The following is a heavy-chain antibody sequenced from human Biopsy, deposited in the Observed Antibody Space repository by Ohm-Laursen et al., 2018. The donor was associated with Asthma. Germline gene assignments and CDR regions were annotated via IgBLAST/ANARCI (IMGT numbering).Heavy chain of an antibody. J-gene: IGHJ6*02. CDR3: ARAVDYSHYYGIDV. CDR2: ISVYNGNT. CDR1: GHTFNSVG. V-gene: IGHV1-18*01. D-gene: IGHD3-10*01. Sequence: ASESAARLSSGHTFNSVGITSARQAPGQGLEWMGWISVYNGNTKVAQKLQDRVTMITDTSTSTAYMELRSLRSDDTAVYFCARAVDYSHYYGIDVWGQGTTVTVS.